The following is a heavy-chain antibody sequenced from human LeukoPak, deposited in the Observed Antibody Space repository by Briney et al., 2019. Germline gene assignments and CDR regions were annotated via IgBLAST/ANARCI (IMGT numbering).Heavy chain of an antibody. CDR3: ARDGYCSGGSCYLDY. CDR2: ISYDGSNK. J-gene: IGHJ4*02. Sequence: GRSLRLSCAASGFTFSSYAMHWVRQAPGKGLEWVAVISYDGSNKYYADSVEGRFTISRDNSKNTLYLQMNSLRAEDTAVYYCARDGYCSGGSCYLDYWGQGTLVTVSS. CDR1: GFTFSSYA. D-gene: IGHD2-15*01. V-gene: IGHV3-30*04.